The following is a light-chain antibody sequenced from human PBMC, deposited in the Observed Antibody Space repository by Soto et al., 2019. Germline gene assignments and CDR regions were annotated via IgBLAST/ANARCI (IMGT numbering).Light chain of an antibody. CDR1: SSDVGGYEY. J-gene: IGLJ1*01. CDR3: CSYGDNNYFV. Sequence: QSVLTQPPSASGSPGQSVTISCTGTSSDVGGYEYVAWYQQRPGKVPKLMIYEVNKRPSGVPDRFSGSKSGNTASLTVSGLQPDDEADYYCCSYGDNNYFVFGTGTKLTVL. V-gene: IGLV2-8*01. CDR2: EVN.